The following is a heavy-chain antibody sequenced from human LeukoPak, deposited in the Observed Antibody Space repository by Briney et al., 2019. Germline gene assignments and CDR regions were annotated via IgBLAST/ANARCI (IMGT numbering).Heavy chain of an antibody. CDR2: IYYSGST. CDR3: ARVLAGHFGGFYFES. CDR1: GGSISSSSYY. J-gene: IGHJ4*02. D-gene: IGHD2-21*01. Sequence: KTSETLSLTCTVSGGSISSSSYYWGWIRQPPGKGLEWIGSIYYSGSTYYNPSLKSRVTISVDTSKNQFSLKLSSVAAADTAVYYCARVLAGHFGGFYFESWGQGTLVTVSS. V-gene: IGHV4-39*07.